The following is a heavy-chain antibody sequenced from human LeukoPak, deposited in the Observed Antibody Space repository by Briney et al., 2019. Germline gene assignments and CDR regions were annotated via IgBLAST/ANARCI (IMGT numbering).Heavy chain of an antibody. J-gene: IGHJ5*02. CDR2: ITPDGSSR. V-gene: IGHV3-74*01. CDR1: GFTFTNYW. CDR3: VTAGASGTYGRSDP. D-gene: IGHD3-10*01. Sequence: GGSLRLSCAASGFTFTNYWMHWVRQVPGEGLVWVSRITPDGSSRSYADSVKGRFTISRDNSKNTAFLQMEFLRPEDTAVYYCVTAGASGTYGRSDPWGQGTLVTVSS.